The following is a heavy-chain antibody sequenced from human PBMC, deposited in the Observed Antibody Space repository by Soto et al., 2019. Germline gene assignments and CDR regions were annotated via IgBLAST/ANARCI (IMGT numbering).Heavy chain of an antibody. CDR1: GGSISSYY. V-gene: IGHV4-59*01. D-gene: IGHD6-13*01. CDR3: ARHDQFSSSWYFSP. J-gene: IGHJ5*02. CDR2: IYYSGST. Sequence: PSETLSLTCTVSGGSISSYYWSWIRQPPGKGLEWIGYIYYSGSTNYNPSLKSRVTISVDTSKNQFSLKLSSVTAADTAVYYCARHDQFSSSWYFSPWGQGTLVTVSS.